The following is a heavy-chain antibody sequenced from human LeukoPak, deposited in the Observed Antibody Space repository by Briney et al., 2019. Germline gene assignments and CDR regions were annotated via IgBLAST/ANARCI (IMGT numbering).Heavy chain of an antibody. D-gene: IGHD3-3*01. CDR3: ARGRRFSETAFDY. Sequence: GESLKISCKGSGYSFTSYWIGWVRQMPGKGLEWMGIIYPGDSDARYSPSLQGQVTMSVDKSISTAYLQWSSLKASDIAMYYCARGRRFSETAFDYWGQGTLVTVSS. V-gene: IGHV5-51*01. CDR2: IYPGDSDA. CDR1: GYSFTSYW. J-gene: IGHJ4*02.